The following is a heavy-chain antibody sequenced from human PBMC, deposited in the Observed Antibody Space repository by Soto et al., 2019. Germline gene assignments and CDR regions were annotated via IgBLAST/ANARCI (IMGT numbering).Heavy chain of an antibody. CDR3: ASEPRSFLPTPSAACHI. J-gene: IGHJ3*02. CDR1: DSTFSTYC. Sequence: QVQLVQSGTEVKKPGASVKVSCKASDSTFSTYCVSWVRQAPGQGLEWMGWISGDNDDTRSAQNLQDRVTMTKDTSTTTSYMDLRGLRSDATAVYDYASEPRSFLPTPSAACHIWGQGTLVTISS. V-gene: IGHV1-18*04. CDR2: ISGDNDDT. D-gene: IGHD4-17*01.